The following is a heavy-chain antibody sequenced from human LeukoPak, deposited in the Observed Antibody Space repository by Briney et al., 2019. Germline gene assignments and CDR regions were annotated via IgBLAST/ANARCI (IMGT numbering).Heavy chain of an antibody. V-gene: IGHV3-72*01. CDR2: TRNKANSYTT. CDR3: AARKVRGVWFYLDY. J-gene: IGHJ4*02. D-gene: IGHD3-10*01. Sequence: GGSLRLSCAASGFILSDHYIDWVRQAPGKGLEWVGRTRNKANSYTTEYAASVKGRFTISRDDPKNLLYLQMNSLKSEDTAVYFCAARKVRGVWFYLDYWGQGTLVTVSS. CDR1: GFILSDHY.